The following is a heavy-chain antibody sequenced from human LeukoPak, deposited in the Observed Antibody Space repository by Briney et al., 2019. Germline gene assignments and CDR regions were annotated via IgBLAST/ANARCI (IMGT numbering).Heavy chain of an antibody. D-gene: IGHD2-21*01. CDR2: ISGHSGET. CDR3: ARDLFYGMDV. CDR1: GYTFNRSG. J-gene: IGHJ6*02. Sequence: ASAKVSCKESGYTFNRSGISRVREAPGQRLEWVGWISGHSGETNYAQKVQGRLTMTTDTSTSTAYMELRSLRSDVTAVYYCARDLFYGMDVWGQGTTVTVSS. V-gene: IGHV1-18*01.